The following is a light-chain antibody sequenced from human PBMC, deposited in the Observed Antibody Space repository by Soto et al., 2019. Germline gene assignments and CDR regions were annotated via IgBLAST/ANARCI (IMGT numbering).Light chain of an antibody. J-gene: IGLJ2*01. CDR1: SGHSCYA. V-gene: IGLV4-69*01. CDR2: LNSDGSH. CDR3: QTWGADSVI. Sequence: QTVVTQSPSASASLGASVKLTCTLSSGHSCYAIAWHQQQPEKGPRFLMKLNSDGSHSKGDGISDRFSGSSSGAERYLTISSLQSEDEADYYCQTWGADSVIFGGGTKLTVL.